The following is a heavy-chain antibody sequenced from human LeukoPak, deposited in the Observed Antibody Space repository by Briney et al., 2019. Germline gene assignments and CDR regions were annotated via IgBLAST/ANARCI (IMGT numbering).Heavy chain of an antibody. CDR3: ATGLWFGEFPDY. CDR1: GYTLTELS. Sequence: ASVKVSCKVSGYTLTELSMHWVRQAPGRGLEWMGGFDPEDGETIYAQKFQGRVTMTEDTSTDTAYMELSSLRSEDTAVYYCATGLWFGEFPDYWGQGTLVTVSS. V-gene: IGHV1-24*01. D-gene: IGHD3-10*01. J-gene: IGHJ4*02. CDR2: FDPEDGET.